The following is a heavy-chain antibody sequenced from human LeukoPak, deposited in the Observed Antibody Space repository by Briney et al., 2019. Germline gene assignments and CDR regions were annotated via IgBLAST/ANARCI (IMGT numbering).Heavy chain of an antibody. CDR1: GFTFSSYG. Sequence: GGSLRLSCAASGFTFSSYGMHWVRQAPGKGLEWVAFIRYDGSNKYYADSVKGRFTISRDNSKNTLYLQMNSLRAEDTAVYYCAKDHPGWLQLGNDAFDIWGQGTMVTVSS. J-gene: IGHJ3*02. D-gene: IGHD5-24*01. CDR3: AKDHPGWLQLGNDAFDI. V-gene: IGHV3-30*02. CDR2: IRYDGSNK.